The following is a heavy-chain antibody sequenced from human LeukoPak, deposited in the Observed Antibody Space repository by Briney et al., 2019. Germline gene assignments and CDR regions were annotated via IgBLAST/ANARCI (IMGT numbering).Heavy chain of an antibody. V-gene: IGHV3-30-3*01. CDR2: ISYDGSNK. Sequence: GGSLRLSCAASGFTFSSYAMHWVRQAPGKGLEWVAVISYDGSNKYYADSVKGRFTISRDNSKNTLYLQMNSLRAEDTAVYYCARYYYYYGMDVWGQGTTVTVSS. CDR1: GFTFSSYA. CDR3: ARYYYYYGMDV. J-gene: IGHJ6*02.